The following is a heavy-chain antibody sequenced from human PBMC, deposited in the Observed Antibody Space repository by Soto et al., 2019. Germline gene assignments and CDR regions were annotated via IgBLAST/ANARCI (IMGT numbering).Heavy chain of an antibody. D-gene: IGHD3-9*01. V-gene: IGHV3-23*01. CDR1: GFTFSNFA. CDR2: ITGNGGGT. J-gene: IGHJ6*02. CDR3: ANGGGDFDYAVDV. Sequence: EAQLLESGGGLVQPRGSLRLSCAASGFTFSNFALNWVRQAPGKGLEWLSGITGNGGGTYYADSAKGRFIISRDNSKKTVNLQMNSPRAEDRAVYYCANGGGDFDYAVDVWAQGTTVTVS.